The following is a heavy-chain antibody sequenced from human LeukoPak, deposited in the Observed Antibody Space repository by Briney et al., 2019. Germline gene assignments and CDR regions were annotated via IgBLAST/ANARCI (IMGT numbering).Heavy chain of an antibody. D-gene: IGHD3-22*01. CDR3: AKLLYYYDSSQPY. V-gene: IGHV3-23*01. J-gene: IGHJ4*02. CDR2: ISGGGDFT. CDR1: GFTFRSFA. Sequence: PGGTLRLSCAASGFTFRSFAMNWVRQAPGKGLECVSAISGGGDFTKYADSVKGRFTISRDNSKSTLYLQMNSLRAEDTAVYYCAKLLYYYDSSQPYWGQGTLVTVSS.